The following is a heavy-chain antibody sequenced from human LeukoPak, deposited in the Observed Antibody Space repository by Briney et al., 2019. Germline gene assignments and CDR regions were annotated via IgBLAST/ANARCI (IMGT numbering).Heavy chain of an antibody. J-gene: IGHJ6*02. CDR3: AREGQTYYYYGMDV. V-gene: IGHV4-61*02. Sequence: SETLSLTCTVSGGSISSGSYYWSWIRQPAGKGLEWIGRIYTSGSTNYNPSLKSRVTISVDTSKNQFSLKLSSVTAADTAVYYCAREGQTYYYYGMDVWGQGTTVTVSS. CDR1: GGSISSGSYY. CDR2: IYTSGST.